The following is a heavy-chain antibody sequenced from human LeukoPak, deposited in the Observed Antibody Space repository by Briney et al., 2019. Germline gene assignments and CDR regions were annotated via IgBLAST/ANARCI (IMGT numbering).Heavy chain of an antibody. Sequence: PGGSLRLSCAASGFTFSSYSMNWVRRAPGKGLEWVSSISSSSSYIYYADSVKGRFTISRDNAKNSLYLQMNSLRAEDTAVYYCARPRPKYSSGWYYFDYWGQGTLVTVSS. CDR3: ARPRPKYSSGWYYFDY. J-gene: IGHJ4*02. CDR2: ISSSSSYI. V-gene: IGHV3-21*01. CDR1: GFTFSSYS. D-gene: IGHD6-19*01.